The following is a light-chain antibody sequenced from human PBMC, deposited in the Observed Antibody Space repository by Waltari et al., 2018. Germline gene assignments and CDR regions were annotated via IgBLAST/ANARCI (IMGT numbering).Light chain of an antibody. J-gene: IGKJ4*02. Sequence: IVLTQSPATLSLSPGERATLSCRASQCFSSYLAWYQPKSGQAPRLPIYDASNRATGIPARFSGGGSGTDFTLTISSREPEDFAGYYCQQRSDWLLTFGGGTKVEIK. CDR3: QQRSDWLLT. CDR2: DAS. CDR1: QCFSSY. V-gene: IGKV3-11*01.